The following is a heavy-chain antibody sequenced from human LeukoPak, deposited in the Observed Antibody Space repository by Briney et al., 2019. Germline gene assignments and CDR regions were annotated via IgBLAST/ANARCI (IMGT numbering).Heavy chain of an antibody. J-gene: IGHJ4*02. D-gene: IGHD1-20*01. CDR1: GYTFTGYY. Sequence: ASVKVSCKASGYTFTGYYMHWVRQAPGQGLEWMGWINPNSGGTNYAQKFQGRVTMTRDTSISTAYMELSRLRSDDTAVYYCARGGYNWNDVHYFDYWGQGTLVTVSS. CDR3: ARGGYNWNDVHYFDY. V-gene: IGHV1-2*02. CDR2: INPNSGGT.